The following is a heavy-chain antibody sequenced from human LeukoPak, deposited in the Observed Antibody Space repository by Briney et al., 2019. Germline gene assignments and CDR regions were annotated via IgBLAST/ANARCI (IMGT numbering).Heavy chain of an antibody. J-gene: IGHJ6*04. Sequence: SETLSLTCTVSDDSISDYYRGWIRQPPGKGLEWIGYFHNSGTSTYNPSLKRRVTISADTSKNQFSLKLNSLTTADTAVYYCAREALIEGLYYFMDVWGKGTTVTVSS. CDR3: AREALIEGLYYFMDV. CDR1: DDSISDYY. CDR2: FHNSGTS. V-gene: IGHV4-59*01.